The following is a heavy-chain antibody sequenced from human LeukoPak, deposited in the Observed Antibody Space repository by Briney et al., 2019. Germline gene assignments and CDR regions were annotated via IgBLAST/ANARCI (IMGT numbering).Heavy chain of an antibody. CDR1: GFTFSTYA. CDR3: AKDVFRAYGDWTLYYFDY. Sequence: GGSLRLSCAASGFTFSTYAMSWVRQAPGKGLERVSGISGSGGSTYYADSVKGRFTISRDNSKNTLDLQMNSLRAEDTAVYYCAKDVFRAYGDWTLYYFDYWGQGTLVTVSS. D-gene: IGHD4-17*01. J-gene: IGHJ4*02. CDR2: ISGSGGST. V-gene: IGHV3-23*01.